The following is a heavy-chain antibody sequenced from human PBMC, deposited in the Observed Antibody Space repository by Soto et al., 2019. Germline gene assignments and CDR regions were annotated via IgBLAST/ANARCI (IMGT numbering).Heavy chain of an antibody. D-gene: IGHD3-10*01. Sequence: ASVKVSCKGSGYTFIRYGITWVRQAPGQGLEWMGWISPYNDYTIYAQKLQGRVTMTTDTSTRTVYLDLRSLKSDDTAVYYCARGSWFGDLGNFDYAMDVWGQGTTVTVSS. CDR3: ARGSWFGDLGNFDYAMDV. V-gene: IGHV1-18*01. J-gene: IGHJ6*02. CDR2: ISPYNDYT. CDR1: GYTFIRYG.